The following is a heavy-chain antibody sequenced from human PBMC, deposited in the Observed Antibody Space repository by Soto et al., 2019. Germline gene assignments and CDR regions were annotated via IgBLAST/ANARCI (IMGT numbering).Heavy chain of an antibody. Sequence: EVQLVQSGGGLVKPGESLRLSCAASGFSFGSYIMNWVRQAPGKGLEWVSSITTSGGSRYYADSVRGRCTISRDNAKNSLYLEMNSLSADDTAVYYCARSTTSRDVWGQGTTVTVSS. CDR2: ITTSGGSR. D-gene: IGHD2-2*01. CDR1: GFSFGSYI. CDR3: ARSTTSRDV. V-gene: IGHV3-21*01. J-gene: IGHJ6*02.